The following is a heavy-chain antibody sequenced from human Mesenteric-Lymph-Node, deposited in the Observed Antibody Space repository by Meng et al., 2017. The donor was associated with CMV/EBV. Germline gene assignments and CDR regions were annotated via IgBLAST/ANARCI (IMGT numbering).Heavy chain of an antibody. D-gene: IGHD7-27*01. CDR3: ARDPDWGWLDF. J-gene: IGHJ4*02. Sequence: SGYSVSSNAAALNWIRQSPARGLEWLGRAFYRSKWYYDYPLSLRSRVTINADTSKNQFSLQLKSVTPEDTAVYFCARDPDWGWLDFWGQGTLVTVSS. CDR1: GYSVSSNAAA. CDR2: AFYRSKWYY. V-gene: IGHV6-1*01.